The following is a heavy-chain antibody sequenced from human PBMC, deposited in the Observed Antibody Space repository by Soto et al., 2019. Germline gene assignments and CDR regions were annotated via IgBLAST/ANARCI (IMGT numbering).Heavy chain of an antibody. D-gene: IGHD3-3*01. CDR1: GYSFTSYW. CDR2: IYPGDSDT. Sequence: GESLKISCKGSGYSFTSYWIGWVRQMPGKGLEWMGIIYPGDSDTRYSPSFQGQVTISADKSISTAYLQWSSLKASDTAMYYCARQIPRRYYDFWSGYGYNWFDHWGQGTLVTVSS. CDR3: ARQIPRRYYDFWSGYGYNWFDH. J-gene: IGHJ5*02. V-gene: IGHV5-51*01.